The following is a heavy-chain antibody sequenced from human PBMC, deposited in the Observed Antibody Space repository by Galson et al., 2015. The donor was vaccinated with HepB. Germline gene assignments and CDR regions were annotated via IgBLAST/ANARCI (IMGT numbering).Heavy chain of an antibody. CDR1: GYTFTTYG. D-gene: IGHD1/OR15-1a*01. CDR2: ISGYNDNT. V-gene: IGHV1-18*01. CDR3: ARNNSDKDAFDI. J-gene: IGHJ3*02. Sequence: QSGAEVKKPGASVKVSCKASGYTFTTYGISWVRQAPGQGLEWMGWISGYNDNTNYAQNLQGRVTMTTDTSTSTAYMELRSLRSDDTAVYYCARNNSDKDAFDIWGQGTMVTVSS.